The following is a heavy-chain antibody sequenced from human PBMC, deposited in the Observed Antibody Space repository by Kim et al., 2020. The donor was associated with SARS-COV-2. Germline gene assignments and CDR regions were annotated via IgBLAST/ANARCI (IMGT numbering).Heavy chain of an antibody. CDR3: ARDPNRGWRNDAFDI. J-gene: IGHJ3*02. Sequence: SETLSLTCTVSGGSISSGGYYWSWIRQHPGKGLEWIGYIYYSGSTYYNPSLKRRVTISVDTSKNQFSLKLSSVTAADTAVYYCARDPNRGWRNDAFDIWGQGTMVTVSS. CDR1: GGSISSGGYY. CDR2: IYYSGST. V-gene: IGHV4-31*03. D-gene: IGHD6-19*01.